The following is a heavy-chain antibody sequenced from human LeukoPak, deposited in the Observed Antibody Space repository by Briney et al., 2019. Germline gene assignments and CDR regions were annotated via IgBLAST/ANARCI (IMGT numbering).Heavy chain of an antibody. CDR3: ASGGIAGWYFDL. Sequence: SETLSLTCTVSGGSISSYYWSWIRQPPGKGLEWIGYIYYSGSTNYNPSLKSRVTISVDTSKNQFSLKLSSVTAADTAVYYCASGGIAGWYFDLWGRGTLVTVSS. D-gene: IGHD1-14*01. CDR1: GGSISSYY. CDR2: IYYSGST. V-gene: IGHV4-59*08. J-gene: IGHJ2*01.